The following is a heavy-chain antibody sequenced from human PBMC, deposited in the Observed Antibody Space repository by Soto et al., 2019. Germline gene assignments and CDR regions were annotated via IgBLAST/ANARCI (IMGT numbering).Heavy chain of an antibody. CDR1: GGYISRYY. J-gene: IGHJ4*02. Sequence: PSETLSLTCTVSGGYISRYYWSWIRQPPGKGLEWIGYIYYSGSTDYNPSLKSRVTISLDTSKNQFSLKLNSVTAADTAVYYCARAGNYVSYFDYWGQGTVVTVSS. CDR3: ARAGNYVSYFDY. V-gene: IGHV4-59*01. D-gene: IGHD4-4*01. CDR2: IYYSGST.